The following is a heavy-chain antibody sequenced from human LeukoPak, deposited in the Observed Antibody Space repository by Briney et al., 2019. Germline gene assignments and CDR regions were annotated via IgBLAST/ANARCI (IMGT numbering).Heavy chain of an antibody. CDR2: IKYDGGNK. CDR1: GFTFSTYG. V-gene: IGHV3-30-3*01. D-gene: IGHD6-19*01. Sequence: GGSLRLSCAVSGFTFSTYGMHWVRQVPVKGLVWVAGIKYDGGNKYYADSVKGRFTISRDNSKNTLYLQMNSLRAEDTAVYYCSLFLSSRSRGCEEHGFVYWGPGTLVTVS. CDR3: SLFLSSRSRGCEEHGFVY. J-gene: IGHJ4*02.